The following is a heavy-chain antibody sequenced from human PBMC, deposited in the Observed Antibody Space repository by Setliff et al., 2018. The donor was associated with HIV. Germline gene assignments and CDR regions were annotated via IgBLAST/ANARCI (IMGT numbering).Heavy chain of an antibody. J-gene: IGHJ6*02. CDR2: ISAYNGNT. D-gene: IGHD5-12*01. CDR3: ARDSAIVTTIIDHYYGVDV. V-gene: IGHV1-18*01. Sequence: ASVKVSCKASGYTFTSYGISWVRQAPGQGLEWMGWISAYNGNTNYAQNFQGRVTISRDTSASTAYMELSSLRSEDTAVYYCARDSAIVTTIIDHYYGVDVWGQGTTVTVSS. CDR1: GYTFTSYG.